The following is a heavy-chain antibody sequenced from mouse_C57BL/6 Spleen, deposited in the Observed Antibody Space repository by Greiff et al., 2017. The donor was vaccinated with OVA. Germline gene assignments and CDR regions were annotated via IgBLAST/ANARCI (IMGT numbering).Heavy chain of an antibody. CDR2: IYPRSGNT. Sequence: QVQLQQSGAELARPGASVKLSCKASGYTFTSYGISWVKQSPGQGLEWIGEIYPRSGNTYYNDKFKGKATLTAAKSSSTAYMELRSLTSEDSAVYFGAVITTVVPPYYFDDWGQGTTLTVSS. D-gene: IGHD1-1*01. V-gene: IGHV1-81*01. CDR1: GYTFTSYG. CDR3: AVITTVVPPYYFDD. J-gene: IGHJ2*01.